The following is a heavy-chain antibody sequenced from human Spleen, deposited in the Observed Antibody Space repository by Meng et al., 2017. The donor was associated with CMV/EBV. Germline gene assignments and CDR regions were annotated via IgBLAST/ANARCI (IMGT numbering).Heavy chain of an antibody. CDR3: ARDRGTIFGVAPDGMDV. CDR1: GCTFTSYY. V-gene: IGHV1-46*01. Sequence: ASVKVSCKASGCTFTSYYMHWVRQAPGQGLEWMGIIKPSGGSTSYAQKFQGRVTMTRDMSTSTVYMELSSLRSEDTAVYYGARDRGTIFGVAPDGMDVWGQGTTVTVSS. CDR2: IKPSGGST. J-gene: IGHJ6*01. D-gene: IGHD3-3*01.